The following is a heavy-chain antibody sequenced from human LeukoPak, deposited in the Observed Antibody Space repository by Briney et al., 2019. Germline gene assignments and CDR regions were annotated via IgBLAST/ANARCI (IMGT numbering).Heavy chain of an antibody. CDR3: AKDLLMYDYVWGTSSNYFGMDV. D-gene: IGHD3-16*01. CDR2: ITRSGGST. Sequence: GGSLRLSCAASGFTFSSYGMHWVRQAPGKGLEWVSGITRSGGSTYYADSVKGRFTISRDNSKNTLYLQMNSLRAEDTAVYFCAKDLLMYDYVWGTSSNYFGMDVWGQGTTVTVSS. J-gene: IGHJ6*02. V-gene: IGHV3-23*01. CDR1: GFTFSSYG.